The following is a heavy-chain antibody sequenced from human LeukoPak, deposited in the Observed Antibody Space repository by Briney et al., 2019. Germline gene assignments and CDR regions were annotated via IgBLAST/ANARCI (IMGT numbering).Heavy chain of an antibody. V-gene: IGHV3-30*02. CDR3: ARDDILTGYPTPFDY. Sequence: GGSLRLSCATSGFTFSNYGMHWVRQAPGKGLEWVAFIRYDGRSQYYANSVKGRFTISRDNAKNSLYLQMNSLRAEDTAVYYCARDDILTGYPTPFDYWGQGTLVTVSS. J-gene: IGHJ4*02. CDR2: IRYDGRSQ. D-gene: IGHD3-9*01. CDR1: GFTFSNYG.